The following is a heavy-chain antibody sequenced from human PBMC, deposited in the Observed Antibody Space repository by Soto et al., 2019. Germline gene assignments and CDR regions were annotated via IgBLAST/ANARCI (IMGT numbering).Heavy chain of an antibody. D-gene: IGHD6-13*01. J-gene: IGHJ4*02. Sequence: EVQLLESGGGLVQPGGSLRLSCAASGFTFSNYAMTWVRQAPGKGLGGVSDITGSGGGTYFVDSVKGLFTISRDNSKNTVYMQMNSLRDEDTAVYYCAKRPLTAAGFDYWGQGTLVTVSS. CDR1: GFTFSNYA. CDR3: AKRPLTAAGFDY. V-gene: IGHV3-23*01. CDR2: ITGSGGGT.